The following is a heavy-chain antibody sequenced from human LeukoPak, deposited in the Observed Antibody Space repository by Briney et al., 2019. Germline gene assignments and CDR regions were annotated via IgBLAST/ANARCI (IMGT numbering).Heavy chain of an antibody. CDR3: ARCHQDYDILTGYLSRGMDV. V-gene: IGHV4-39*01. D-gene: IGHD3-9*01. J-gene: IGHJ6*04. CDR1: GDSISSSSYY. Sequence: PSETLSLTCTVSGDSISSSSYYWGWIRQPPGKGLEWIGTIYYSGSTYYNPSLKSRVTISVDTSKNQISLKLSSVTAADTAVYYCARCHQDYDILTGYLSRGMDVWGKGTTVTISS. CDR2: IYYSGST.